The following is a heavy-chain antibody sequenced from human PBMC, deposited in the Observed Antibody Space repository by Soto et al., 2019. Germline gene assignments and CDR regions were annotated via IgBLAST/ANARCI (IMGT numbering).Heavy chain of an antibody. CDR2: ISYDGTNK. V-gene: IGHV3-30-3*01. CDR1: GFTFNTYS. CDR3: ASEWAMGDSFFTESHSGMDL. Sequence: HLGGARRLSCSASGFTFNTYSMHWVRQAPVNGLDWVAVISYDGTNKYYSDSVKGRFTISRDNSRNTLYVRMNSLRNEDTAVYYCASEWAMGDSFFTESHSGMDLWGHGIMVNVSS. J-gene: IGHJ6*02. D-gene: IGHD3-16*01.